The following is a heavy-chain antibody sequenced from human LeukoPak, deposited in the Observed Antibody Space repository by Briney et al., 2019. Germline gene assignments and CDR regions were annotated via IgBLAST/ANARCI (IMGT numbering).Heavy chain of an antibody. CDR1: GFTFSSYG. D-gene: IGHD3-3*01. CDR3: ATDKTATITTLDY. J-gene: IGHJ4*02. CDR2: ISYDGSNK. V-gene: IGHV3-30*03. Sequence: PGGSLRLSCAASGFTFSSYGMHWVRQAPGKGLEWVAVISYDGSNKYYADSVKGRFTISRDNSKNTLYLQMNSLRAEDTAVYYCATDKTATITTLDYWGQGTLVTVSS.